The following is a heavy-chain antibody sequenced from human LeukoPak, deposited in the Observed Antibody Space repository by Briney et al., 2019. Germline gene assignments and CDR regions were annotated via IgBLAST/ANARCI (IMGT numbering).Heavy chain of an antibody. D-gene: IGHD4-17*01. CDR1: GFTFSHYW. CDR2: INQEGSEK. J-gene: IGHJ4*02. CDR3: ATGDDYDDYFDY. Sequence: PGKSLRLSCAASGFTFSHYWMTWVRQAPGKGPEWVANINQEGSEKYYVDSVKGRFSISRDNAKNSVYLQMNSLRAEDTAVYYCATGDDYDDYFDYWGQGTLVTVSS. V-gene: IGHV3-7*01.